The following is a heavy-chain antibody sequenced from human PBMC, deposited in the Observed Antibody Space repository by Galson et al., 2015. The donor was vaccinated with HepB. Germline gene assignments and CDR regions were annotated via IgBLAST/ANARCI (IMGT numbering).Heavy chain of an antibody. D-gene: IGHD2-15*01. J-gene: IGHJ4*02. Sequence: SLRLSCAASGFTFSRYAMNWVRQAPGKGLEWVSAISGSGGSTYYADSVKGRFTISRDNSKNTLYLQMNSLRAEDTAVYYCAKDLGDCSGGSCKGWGQGTLVTVSS. CDR3: AKDLGDCSGGSCKG. V-gene: IGHV3-23*01. CDR1: GFTFSRYA. CDR2: ISGSGGST.